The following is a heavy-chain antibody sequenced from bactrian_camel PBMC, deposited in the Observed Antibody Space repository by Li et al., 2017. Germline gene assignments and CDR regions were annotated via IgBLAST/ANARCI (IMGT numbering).Heavy chain of an antibody. Sequence: HVQLVESGGGSAQAGGSLRLACAASADAYRVNCIGWFRQAPGREREGVASIYTGTDRTYYADSVKGRFAIWQDNSKATVYLEINYLRPEDTAMYYCAARGPYCYTKLSVRDFTYWGQGTQVTVS. D-gene: IGHD2*01. J-gene: IGHJ6*01. CDR3: AARGPYCYTKLSVRDFTY. CDR2: IYTGTDRT. CDR1: ADAYRVNC. V-gene: IGHV3S1*01.